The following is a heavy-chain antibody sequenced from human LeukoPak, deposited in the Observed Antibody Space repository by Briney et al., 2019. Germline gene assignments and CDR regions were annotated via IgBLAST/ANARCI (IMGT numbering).Heavy chain of an antibody. CDR3: AKESYLGYCSSTSCPLFDY. CDR1: GFTFSSYG. J-gene: IGHJ4*02. CDR2: ISYDGSNK. V-gene: IGHV3-30*18. D-gene: IGHD2-2*01. Sequence: PGGSLRLSCAASGFTFSSYGMHWVRQAPGKGLEWVAVISYDGSNKYYADSVKGRFTISRDNSKNTLYLQMNSLRAEDTAVYYCAKESYLGYCSSTSCPLFDYWGQGTLVTVSS.